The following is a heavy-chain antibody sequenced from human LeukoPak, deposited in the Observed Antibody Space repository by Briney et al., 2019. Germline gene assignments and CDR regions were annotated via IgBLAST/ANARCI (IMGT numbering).Heavy chain of an antibody. D-gene: IGHD6-19*01. CDR2: IYTSGST. CDR3: ARLSSGWYRYFDL. J-gene: IGHJ2*01. V-gene: IGHV4-38-2*02. Sequence: QSSETLSLTCTVSGYSISSGYYWGWIRQPPGKGLEWIGRIYTSGSTNYNPSLKSRVTMSVDTSKNQFSLKLSSVTAADTAVYYCARLSSGWYRYFDLWGRGTLVTVSS. CDR1: GYSISSGYY.